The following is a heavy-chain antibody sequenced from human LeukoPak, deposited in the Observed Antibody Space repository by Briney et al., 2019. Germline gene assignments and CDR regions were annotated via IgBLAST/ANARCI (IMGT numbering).Heavy chain of an antibody. CDR3: ASLSYYDFWSGYTNTFDY. Sequence: PSETLSLTCTVSGGSISSSSYYWGWIRQPPGKGLEWIGSIYYSGSTYYNPSLKSRVTISVDTSKNQFSLKLSSVTAADTAVYYCASLSYYDFWSGYTNTFDYWGQGTLVTVSS. V-gene: IGHV4-39*01. J-gene: IGHJ4*02. CDR1: GGSISSSSYY. D-gene: IGHD3-3*01. CDR2: IYYSGST.